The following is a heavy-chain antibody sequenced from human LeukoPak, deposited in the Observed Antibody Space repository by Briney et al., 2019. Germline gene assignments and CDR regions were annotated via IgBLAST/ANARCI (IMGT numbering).Heavy chain of an antibody. D-gene: IGHD4-17*01. V-gene: IGHV3-30*02. J-gene: IGHJ3*02. CDR1: GFTFSSYG. CDR3: ARDPNGDYIGTFDM. Sequence: PGGSLRLSCAASGFTFSSYGMHWVRQAPGKGLEWVAFIRCDGNNKSYADSVKGRFTISRDNSKNTLYLQMNSLRVEDTAVYFCARDPNGDYIGTFDMWGRGTVVTVSS. CDR2: IRCDGNNK.